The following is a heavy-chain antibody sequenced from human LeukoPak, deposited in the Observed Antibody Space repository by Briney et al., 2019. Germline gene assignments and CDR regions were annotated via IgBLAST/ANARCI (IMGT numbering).Heavy chain of an antibody. V-gene: IGHV3-9*01. CDR2: ISWNSGSI. CDR1: GFTFDDYA. CDR3: ARDRGAAAGN. J-gene: IGHJ4*02. D-gene: IGHD6-13*01. Sequence: GRSLRLSCAASGFTFDDYAMHWVRQAPGKGLEWVSGISWNSGSIGYADSVKGRFTISRDNSKNTVYLQMDSLRAEDTAVYHCARDRGAAAGNWGQGTLVTVSS.